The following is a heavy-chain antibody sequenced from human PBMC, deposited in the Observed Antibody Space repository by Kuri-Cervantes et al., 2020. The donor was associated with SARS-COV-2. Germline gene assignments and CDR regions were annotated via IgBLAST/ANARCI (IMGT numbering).Heavy chain of an antibody. CDR1: GYTFTSYY. J-gene: IGHJ4*02. CDR2: INPSGGST. V-gene: IGHV1-46*01. Sequence: ASVTVSCKASGYTFTSYYMHWVRQAPGQGLEWTGIINPSGGSTSYAQKFQGRVTMNRDTSTSTVYMELSSLRSEDTAVYYCAREDYYGSGSYWGLFDYWGQGTLVTVSS. CDR3: AREDYYGSGSYWGLFDY. D-gene: IGHD3-10*01.